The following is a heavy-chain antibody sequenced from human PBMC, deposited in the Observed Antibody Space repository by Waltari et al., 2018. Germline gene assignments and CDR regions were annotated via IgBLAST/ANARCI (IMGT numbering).Heavy chain of an antibody. CDR2: IYWNDDK. Sequence: QITLKESGPTLVKPTQTLTLTCTFSGFSLSTSGLGVGWIRQPPGKALEWLALIYWNDDKRYSPSLKSRLTITKDTSKNQVVLTMTNMDPVDTATYYCARSYYDFWSGYPDYYYYYMDVWGKGTTVTISS. V-gene: IGHV2-5*01. D-gene: IGHD3-3*01. CDR1: GFSLSTSGLG. CDR3: ARSYYDFWSGYPDYYYYYMDV. J-gene: IGHJ6*03.